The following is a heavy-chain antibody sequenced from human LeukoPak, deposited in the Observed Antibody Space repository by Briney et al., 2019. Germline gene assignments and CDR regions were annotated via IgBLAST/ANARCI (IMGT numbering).Heavy chain of an antibody. CDR1: GGTFSSYA. J-gene: IGHJ3*02. D-gene: IGHD5-24*01. Sequence: SVKVSCKASGGTFSSYAISWVRQAPGQGLEWMGGIIPIFGTANYAQKSQGRVTITADESTSTAYMELSSLRSEDTAVYYCARDSEMATMLHIWGQGTMVTVSS. CDR3: ARDSEMATMLHI. CDR2: IIPIFGTA. V-gene: IGHV1-69*01.